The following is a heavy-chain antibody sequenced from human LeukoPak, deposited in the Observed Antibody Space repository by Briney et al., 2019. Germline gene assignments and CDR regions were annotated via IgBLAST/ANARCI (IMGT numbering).Heavy chain of an antibody. Sequence: PGRSLRLSCAASGLTFSSYGMHWVRQAPGKGLEWVAVIWYDGSNKYYADSVKGRFTISRDNSKNTLYLQMNSLRAEDTAVYYCARDHYCSSTSCYGGPGYYYGMDVWGQGTTVTVSS. CDR3: ARDHYCSSTSCYGGPGYYYGMDV. J-gene: IGHJ6*02. CDR2: IWYDGSNK. V-gene: IGHV3-33*01. D-gene: IGHD2-2*01. CDR1: GLTFSSYG.